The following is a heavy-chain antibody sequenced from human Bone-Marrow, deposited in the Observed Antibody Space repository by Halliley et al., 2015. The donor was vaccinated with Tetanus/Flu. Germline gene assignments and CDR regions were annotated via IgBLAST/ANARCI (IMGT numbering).Heavy chain of an antibody. CDR1: DYFISSDFY. Sequence: TLSLTCTVSDYFISSDFYWGWIRQPPGKGLEWIGSVYHSGSTYYNPSLRSRVTISVDTSKNQFSLRLSSVTAADTAVYYCARARGVGGTIYNWFDPWGQGTVVTVSS. D-gene: IGHD1-1*01. J-gene: IGHJ5*02. CDR3: ARARGVGGTIYNWFDP. V-gene: IGHV4-38-2*02. CDR2: VYHSGST.